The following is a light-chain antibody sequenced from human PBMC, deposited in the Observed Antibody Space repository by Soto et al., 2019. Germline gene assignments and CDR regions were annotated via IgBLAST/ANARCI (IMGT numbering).Light chain of an antibody. CDR1: SSDVGGYNY. CDR3: SSHTSTNTRV. V-gene: IGLV2-14*01. Sequence: QSALTQPGSVSGSPGQSITISCTGTSSDVGGYNYVSWYQQHPGKVPKLMIYEVSNRPSGVSYRFSGSKSGNTASLTISGLQAEDEADYYCSSHTSTNTRVFGTGSKVTVL. CDR2: EVS. J-gene: IGLJ1*01.